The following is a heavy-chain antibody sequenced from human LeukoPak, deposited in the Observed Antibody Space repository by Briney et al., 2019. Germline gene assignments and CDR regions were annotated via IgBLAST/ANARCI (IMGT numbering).Heavy chain of an antibody. CDR1: GFPFSSNH. V-gene: IGHV3-53*01. CDR2: ISSGGTT. J-gene: IGHJ4*02. D-gene: IGHD3-16*01. CDR3: ASWGPLIAHGY. Sequence: GGSLRLSCAVSGFPFSSNHMSWVRQAPGKGPEWVSIISSGGTTYYPDSVKGRFTISRDNSKNTLYLQMNSLRAEDTAVYYCASWGPLIAHGYWGQGTLVTVSS.